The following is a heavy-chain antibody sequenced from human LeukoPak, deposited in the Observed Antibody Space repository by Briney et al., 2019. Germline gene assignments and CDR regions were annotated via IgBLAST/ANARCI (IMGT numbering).Heavy chain of an antibody. CDR1: GGSFSGYYWSDFY. CDR3: ARASRDTALANYYFDY. J-gene: IGHJ4*02. D-gene: IGHD5-18*01. Sequence: SETLSLTCAVYGGSFSGYYWSDFYWSWIRQPPGKGLEWIGEISHSGSTNYNPSLKSRVTMSVDTSKKQFSLKLSSATAADTAVYYCARASRDTALANYYFDYWGQGTLVTVSS. CDR2: ISHSGST. V-gene: IGHV4-34*01.